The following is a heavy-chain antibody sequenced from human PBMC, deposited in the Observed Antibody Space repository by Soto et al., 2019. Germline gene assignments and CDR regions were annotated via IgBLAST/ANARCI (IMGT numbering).Heavy chain of an antibody. V-gene: IGHV1-3*05. Sequence: QVQLVQSGAAEKKPGASVKVSCKASGYTFTSYAMHWVRQAPGQRLEWMGWINAGNGNTKYSQKFQGRVTTTRDTAASTAYMELSSLRAEDTDVYYSASVIVVVTALDSWGQGTLVTVSS. J-gene: IGHJ4*02. CDR1: GYTFTSYA. CDR2: INAGNGNT. CDR3: ASVIVVVTALDS. D-gene: IGHD2-21*02.